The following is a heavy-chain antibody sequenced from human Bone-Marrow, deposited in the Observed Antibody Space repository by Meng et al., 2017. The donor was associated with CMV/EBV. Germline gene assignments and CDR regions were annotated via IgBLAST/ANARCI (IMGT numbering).Heavy chain of an antibody. CDR1: GYTFTGYY. Sequence: ASVKVSCKASGYTFTGYYMHWVRQAPGQGLEWMGWINPNSGGTNYAQKFQGRVTMTTDESTSTAYMELSSLRSEDTAVYYCARGGYCSSTSCYGRRYYFDYWGQGTLVTVSS. J-gene: IGHJ4*02. CDR2: INPNSGGT. V-gene: IGHV1-2*02. CDR3: ARGGYCSSTSCYGRRYYFDY. D-gene: IGHD2-2*01.